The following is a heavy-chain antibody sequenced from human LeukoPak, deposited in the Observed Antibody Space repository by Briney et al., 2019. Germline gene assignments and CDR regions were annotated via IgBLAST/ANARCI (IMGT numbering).Heavy chain of an antibody. Sequence: GGSLRLSCAASGFTFSSYSMNWVRLAPGKGLEWVSAISGSGGSTYYADSVKGRFTISRDNSKNTLYLQMNSLRAEDTAVYYCAKGGWELLTFDCWGQGTLVTVSS. CDR3: AKGGWELLTFDC. V-gene: IGHV3-23*01. CDR2: ISGSGGST. D-gene: IGHD1-26*01. J-gene: IGHJ4*02. CDR1: GFTFSSYS.